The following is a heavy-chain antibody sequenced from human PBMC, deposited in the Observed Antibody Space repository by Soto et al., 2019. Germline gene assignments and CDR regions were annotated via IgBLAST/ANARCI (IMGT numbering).Heavy chain of an antibody. D-gene: IGHD3-10*01. V-gene: IGHV3-48*02. CDR1: GFTFSSYS. Sequence: GSLRLSCAASGFTFSSYSMNWVRQAPGKGLEWVSYISSSRSTIYYADSVKGRFTISRDNAKNSLYLQMNSLRDEDTAVYYCARDIWLLWFGELSYYYYYGMDVWGQGTTVTVSS. CDR3: ARDIWLLWFGELSYYYYYGMDV. J-gene: IGHJ6*02. CDR2: ISSSRSTI.